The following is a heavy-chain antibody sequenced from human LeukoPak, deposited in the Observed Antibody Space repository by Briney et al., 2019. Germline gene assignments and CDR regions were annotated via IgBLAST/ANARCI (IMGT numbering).Heavy chain of an antibody. CDR3: ARAPTVLVGYCSSSSCQADY. CDR2: ISGDSRYI. CDR1: GFTFSSYS. D-gene: IGHD2-2*01. Sequence: AGGSLRLSCAASGFTFSSYSMNWVRQAPGKGLEWVSAISGDSRYIYYADSVRGRFTISRDNAENSLYLQMNSLRVEDTAVHYCARAPTVLVGYCSSSSCQADYWGQGTLVTVSS. V-gene: IGHV3-21*01. J-gene: IGHJ4*02.